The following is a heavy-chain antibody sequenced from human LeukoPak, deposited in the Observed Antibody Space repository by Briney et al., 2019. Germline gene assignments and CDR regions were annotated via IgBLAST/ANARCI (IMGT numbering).Heavy chain of an antibody. Sequence: ASVKVSCKASGYTFTSYAMNWVRQAPGQGLEWMGWINTNTGNPTYAQGFTVRLVFSLDTSVSTAYLQISSLKAEDTAVYYCARGSRVVLMVYAYNWFDPWGQGTLVTVSS. D-gene: IGHD2-8*01. CDR3: ARGSRVVLMVYAYNWFDP. V-gene: IGHV7-4-1*02. CDR1: GYTFTSYA. CDR2: INTNTGNP. J-gene: IGHJ5*02.